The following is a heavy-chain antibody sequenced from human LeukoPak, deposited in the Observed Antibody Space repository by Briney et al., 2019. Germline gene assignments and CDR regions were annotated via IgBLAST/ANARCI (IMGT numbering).Heavy chain of an antibody. CDR1: GFTFSTYS. CDR2: ISSSSSTI. CDR3: ASLSYGSPEV. V-gene: IGHV3-48*01. J-gene: IGHJ6*02. Sequence: GGSLRLSCAASGFTFSTYSMNWVRQAPGKGLEWVSYISSSSSTIYYADSVKGRFTISRDNAKNSLYLQMNSLRAEDTAVYYRASLSYGSPEVWGQGTTVTVSS. D-gene: IGHD5-18*01.